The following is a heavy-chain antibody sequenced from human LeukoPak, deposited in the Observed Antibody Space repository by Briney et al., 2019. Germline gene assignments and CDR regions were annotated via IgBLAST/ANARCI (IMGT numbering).Heavy chain of an antibody. CDR1: GFTFSSYW. D-gene: IGHD3-22*01. V-gene: IGHV3-21*01. J-gene: IGHJ1*01. CDR3: ASNYYYDSSGLLGH. Sequence: PGGSLRLSCAASGFTFSSYWMHWVRQAPGKGLEWVSSISSSSSYIYYADSVKGRFTISRDNAKNSLYLQMNSLRAEDTAVYYCASNYYYDSSGLLGHWGQGTLVTVSS. CDR2: ISSSSSYI.